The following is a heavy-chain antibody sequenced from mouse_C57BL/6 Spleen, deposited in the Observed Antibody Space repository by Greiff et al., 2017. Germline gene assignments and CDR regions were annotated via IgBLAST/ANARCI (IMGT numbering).Heavy chain of an antibody. CDR3: ARSSERLRRFAY. D-gene: IGHD2-4*01. J-gene: IGHJ3*01. V-gene: IGHV1-59*01. Sequence: QVQLQQPGAELVRPGTSVKLSCKASGYTFTSYWMHWVKQRPGQGLECIGVIDPSDSYTNYNQKFKGKATLTVDSSSSTAYMQLSSLTSEDSAVYYCARSSERLRRFAYWGQGTLVTVSA. CDR1: GYTFTSYW. CDR2: IDPSDSYT.